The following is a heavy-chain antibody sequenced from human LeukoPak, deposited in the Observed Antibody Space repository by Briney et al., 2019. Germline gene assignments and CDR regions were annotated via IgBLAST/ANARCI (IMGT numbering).Heavy chain of an antibody. CDR2: VSYDGSNK. CDR3: AKLCVMGGQCDAFDI. D-gene: IGHD3-16*01. CDR1: GFTFSSYA. J-gene: IGHJ3*02. V-gene: IGHV3-30-3*02. Sequence: GGSLRLSCAASGFTFSSYAMHWVRQAPGKGLECVAVVSYDGSNKYYADSVKGRFTISRDNSKNTLCLQMNSLRAEDTAVYYCAKLCVMGGQCDAFDIWGQGTMVTVSS.